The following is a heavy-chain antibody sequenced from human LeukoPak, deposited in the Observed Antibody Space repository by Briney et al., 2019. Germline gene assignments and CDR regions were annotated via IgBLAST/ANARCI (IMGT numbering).Heavy chain of an antibody. J-gene: IGHJ6*03. D-gene: IGHD3-9*01. CDR2: ISAYNGNT. CDR3: ARDRMRYFDWLPNYYHYYYMDV. CDR1: GYTFTSYG. V-gene: IGHV1-18*01. Sequence: GASVKVSCKASGYTFTSYGISWVRQAPGQGLEWMGWISAYNGNTNYAQKLQGRVTMTTDTSTSTAYMELRSLRSDDTAVYYCARDRMRYFDWLPNYYHYYYMDVWGKGTTVTISS.